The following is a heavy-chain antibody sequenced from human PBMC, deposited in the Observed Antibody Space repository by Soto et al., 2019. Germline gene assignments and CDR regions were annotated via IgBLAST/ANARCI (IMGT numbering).Heavy chain of an antibody. Sequence: QVQLQESGPGLVKPSETLSLTCTVSGASISDYSWIWIRQPAGKGLEWMGRISSTGNIHYNPSFRSRFTMSIDTSRDQFSMRLTSVTAAETAVYYCARESGDNWTYDAHWGQGTQVIVSS. J-gene: IGHJ4*02. V-gene: IGHV4-4*07. CDR2: ISSTGNI. D-gene: IGHD1-7*01. CDR3: ARESGDNWTYDAH. CDR1: GASISDYS.